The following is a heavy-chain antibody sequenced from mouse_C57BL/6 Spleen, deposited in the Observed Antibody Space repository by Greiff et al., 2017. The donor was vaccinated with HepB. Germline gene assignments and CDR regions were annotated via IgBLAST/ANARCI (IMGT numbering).Heavy chain of an antibody. CDR2: ISSGSSTI. CDR3: EREKGNCYGSIMDY. CDR1: GFTFSDYA. Sequence: EVKVVESGGGLVKPGGSLKLSCAASGFTFSDYAMPWVRQAPEKGLEWVAYISSGSSTIYYADTVKGRFTISSDNAKNTLFLQMTSMRPEDTAMYLCEREKGNCYGSIMDYWGQGTSVTVSS. J-gene: IGHJ4*01. D-gene: IGHD1-1*01. V-gene: IGHV5-17*01.